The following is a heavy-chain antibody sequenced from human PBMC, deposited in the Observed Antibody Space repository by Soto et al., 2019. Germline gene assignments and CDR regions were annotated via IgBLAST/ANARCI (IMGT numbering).Heavy chain of an antibody. Sequence: LRLSCAASGFTFSTYWMNWVLQAPGKGLVWVSLINPDGRTTTYADSVKGRFTISRDNAKNSLYLQMNSLRAEDTAVYYCARHPERIAQIGWFDPWGQGTLVTVSS. D-gene: IGHD6-13*01. CDR3: ARHPERIAQIGWFDP. J-gene: IGHJ5*02. V-gene: IGHV3-74*01. CDR1: GFTFSTYW. CDR2: INPDGRTT.